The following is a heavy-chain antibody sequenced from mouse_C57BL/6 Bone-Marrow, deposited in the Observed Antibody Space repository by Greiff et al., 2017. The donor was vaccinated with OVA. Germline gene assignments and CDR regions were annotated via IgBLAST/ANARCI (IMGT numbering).Heavy chain of an antibody. J-gene: IGHJ4*01. D-gene: IGHD2-1*01. Sequence: VQLQQSGPELVKPGDSVMISCKASGYSFTGYFMNWVMQSHGKSLEWIGRINPYNGDTFYNQKFKGKATLTVDKSSSTAHMELRSLTSEDSAVYYCARDGNYLYAMDYWGQGTSVTVSS. CDR1: GYSFTGYF. CDR3: ARDGNYLYAMDY. V-gene: IGHV1-20*01. CDR2: INPYNGDT.